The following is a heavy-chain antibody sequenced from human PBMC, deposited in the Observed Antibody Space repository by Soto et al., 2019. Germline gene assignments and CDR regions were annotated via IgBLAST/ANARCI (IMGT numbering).Heavy chain of an antibody. D-gene: IGHD5-18*01. CDR1: A. Sequence: AWNWIRQSPSRGLEWLGRTYYRSKWYNDYAVSVKSRITINPDTSKNSLYLQMNSLRAEDTAVYYCARDILGRGYSYGIDCWGQGTLVTVSS. J-gene: IGHJ4*02. CDR2: TYYRSKWYN. V-gene: IGHV6-1*01. CDR3: ARDILGRGYSYGIDC.